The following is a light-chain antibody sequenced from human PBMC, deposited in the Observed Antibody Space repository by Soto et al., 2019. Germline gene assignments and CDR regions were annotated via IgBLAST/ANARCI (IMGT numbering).Light chain of an antibody. CDR1: QSVDKY. CDR2: DAS. CDR3: QHRTNWPLT. J-gene: IGKJ4*01. Sequence: EIVLTQSPATLSFSPGERATLSCRASQSVDKYLVWYPQKPGQAPRLLIYDASSRATGIPARFSGSGSGTDFSVTITSLEPEEFAVYYCQHRTNWPLTFGGGTKLEIK. V-gene: IGKV3-11*01.